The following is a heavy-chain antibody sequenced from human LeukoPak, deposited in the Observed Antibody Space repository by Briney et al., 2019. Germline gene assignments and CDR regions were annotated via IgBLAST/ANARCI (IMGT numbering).Heavy chain of an antibody. Sequence: ASVKVSCKASGYTFTGYYMHWVRQVPGQGLEWMGWINPNSGGTNYAQKFQGRVTMTRDTSIGTAYMELSRLRSDDTAVYYCARPSWEDGDYNYWGQGTLVTVSS. J-gene: IGHJ4*02. CDR3: ARPSWEDGDYNY. CDR2: INPNSGGT. CDR1: GYTFTGYY. V-gene: IGHV1-2*02. D-gene: IGHD4-17*01.